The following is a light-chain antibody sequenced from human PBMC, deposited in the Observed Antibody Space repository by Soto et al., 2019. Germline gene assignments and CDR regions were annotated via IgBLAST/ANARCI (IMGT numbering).Light chain of an antibody. J-gene: IGLJ2*01. V-gene: IGLV3-1*01. Sequence: SYELTQPPSVSVSPGQTASITCSGDKLGDKYACWYQQKPGQSPVLVIYQDSKRPSGIPERFSGTNSGNTAAVTISGTQAMDAADYYCQAWDSRNIFGGETKLTVL. CDR1: KLGDKY. CDR2: QDS. CDR3: QAWDSRNI.